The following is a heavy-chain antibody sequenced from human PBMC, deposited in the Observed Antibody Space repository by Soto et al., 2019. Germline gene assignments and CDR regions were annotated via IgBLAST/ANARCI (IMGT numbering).Heavy chain of an antibody. CDR1: GFTFSSYA. CDR2: ISGSGGST. Sequence: PGGSLRLSCAASGFTFSSYAMSWVRQAPGKGLEWVSAISGSGGSTYYADSVKGRFTISRDNSKNTLYLQMNSLRAEDTAVYYCAKVLYYDFWSGPTYGMEVWGQGTTVTVSS. J-gene: IGHJ6*02. CDR3: AKVLYYDFWSGPTYGMEV. V-gene: IGHV3-23*01. D-gene: IGHD3-3*01.